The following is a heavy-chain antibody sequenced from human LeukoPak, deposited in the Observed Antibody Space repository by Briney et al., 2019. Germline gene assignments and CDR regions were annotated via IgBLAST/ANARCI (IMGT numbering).Heavy chain of an antibody. CDR3: ARLTGYCSGGSCYSAWFDP. CDR1: GGSFSGYY. Sequence: SETLSLTCAVYGGSFSGYYWSWIRQPPGKGLEWIGEINHSGSTNYNPSLKSRVTISVDTSKNQFSLQLSSVTAADTAVYYCARLTGYCSGGSCYSAWFDPWGQGTLVTVSS. V-gene: IGHV4-34*01. CDR2: INHSGST. J-gene: IGHJ5*02. D-gene: IGHD2-15*01.